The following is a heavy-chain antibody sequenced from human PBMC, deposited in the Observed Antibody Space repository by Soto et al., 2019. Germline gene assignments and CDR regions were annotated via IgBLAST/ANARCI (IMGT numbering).Heavy chain of an antibody. CDR3: ARATRAYYYDSSGYYRQRYFDY. D-gene: IGHD3-22*01. V-gene: IGHV4-34*01. J-gene: IGHJ4*02. CDR1: GGSLSCYY. CDR2: INHSGST. Sequence: ASEPLSLTCAVYGGSLSCYYWSWMRQPPGKGLEWIGEINHSGSTNYNPSLKSRVTISVDTSKNQFSLKLSSVTAADTAVYYCARATRAYYYDSSGYYRQRYFDYWGQGTLVTVSS.